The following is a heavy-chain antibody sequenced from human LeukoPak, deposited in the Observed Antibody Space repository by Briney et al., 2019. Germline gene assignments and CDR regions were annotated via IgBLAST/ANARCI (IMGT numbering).Heavy chain of an antibody. CDR3: ATDLIHYYASGAKT. CDR2: IDWNGGST. Sequence: PGGSLRLSCATSGFTFDDYGMSWVRQAPGKGLEWVSGIDWNGGSTGYADSVKGRFTISRDNAKNSLYLQMNSLRAEDTAVYYCATDLIHYYASGAKTWGQGTLATVSS. J-gene: IGHJ5*02. V-gene: IGHV3-20*04. CDR1: GFTFDDYG. D-gene: IGHD3-10*01.